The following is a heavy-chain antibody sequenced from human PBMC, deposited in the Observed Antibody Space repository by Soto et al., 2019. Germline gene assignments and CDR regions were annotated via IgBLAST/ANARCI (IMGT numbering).Heavy chain of an antibody. V-gene: IGHV4-34*01. D-gene: IGHD2-8*01. Sequence: SETLSLTCAVYGGSFSGYYWSWIRQPPGKGLEWIGEINHSGSTNYNPSLKSRVTISVDTSKNQFSLKLSSVTAADTAVYYCARGVGLGYCTNGVCHSGDYWGQGTLVTVSS. J-gene: IGHJ4*02. CDR2: INHSGST. CDR1: GGSFSGYY. CDR3: ARGVGLGYCTNGVCHSGDY.